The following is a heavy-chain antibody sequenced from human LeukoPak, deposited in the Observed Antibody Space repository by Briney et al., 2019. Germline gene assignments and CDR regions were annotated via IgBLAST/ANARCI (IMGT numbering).Heavy chain of an antibody. CDR3: ARGGIGEDTFVY. CDR1: GYTFTGFY. CDR2: INPVSGDT. Sequence: ASVKVSCKASGYTFTGFYLHWVRQAPGQGLEWMGRINPVSGDTNYGQKFQGRVTMTRNTSISTAYMELTRLRSDDTAVYYCARGGIGEDTFVYWGQGTLVTVSP. V-gene: IGHV1-2*06. J-gene: IGHJ4*02. D-gene: IGHD5-18*01.